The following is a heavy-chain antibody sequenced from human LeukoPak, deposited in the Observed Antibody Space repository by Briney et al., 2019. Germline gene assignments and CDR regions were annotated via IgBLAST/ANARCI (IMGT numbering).Heavy chain of an antibody. Sequence: ETPSLTCTVSGGSISSYYWSWIRQPPGKGLEWIGYIYYSGSTKYKPSLTSRVTISVDTSKNQFSLKLSSVTAADTAVYYCARGRFLDAFDIWGQGETGSVSS. J-gene: IGHJ3*02. V-gene: IGHV4-59*01. CDR1: GGSISSYY. D-gene: IGHD3-3*01. CDR2: IYYSGST. CDR3: ARGRFLDAFDI.